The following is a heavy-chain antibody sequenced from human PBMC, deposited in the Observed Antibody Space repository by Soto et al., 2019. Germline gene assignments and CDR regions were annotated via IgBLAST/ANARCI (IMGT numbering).Heavy chain of an antibody. CDR1: GFTFSNYG. V-gene: IGHV3-23*01. CDR2: VSGGGGGT. D-gene: IGHD2-2*01. Sequence: GSLRLSCAASGFTFSNYGMSWVRQAPGKGLEGVSTVSGGGGGTFYVDSVKGRFTISRDNSKNTVSLQMNSLRAEDTAVYYCAKLGSCSSTSCYRDYWGQGTLVTVPQ. J-gene: IGHJ4*02. CDR3: AKLGSCSSTSCYRDY.